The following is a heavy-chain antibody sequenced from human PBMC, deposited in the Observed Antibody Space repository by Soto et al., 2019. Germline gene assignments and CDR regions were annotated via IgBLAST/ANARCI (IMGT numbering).Heavy chain of an antibody. CDR3: ARDQVYQSQSDYFDY. D-gene: IGHD3-16*02. Sequence: TLSLTCTVSGGSISSGGYYWSWIRQHPGKGLEWIGYIYYIGSTYYNPSLKSRVSISVDTSKNQFSLKLSSVTAADTAVYYCARDQVYQSQSDYFDYWGQGTLVTVSS. V-gene: IGHV4-31*03. J-gene: IGHJ4*02. CDR2: IYYIGST. CDR1: GGSISSGGYY.